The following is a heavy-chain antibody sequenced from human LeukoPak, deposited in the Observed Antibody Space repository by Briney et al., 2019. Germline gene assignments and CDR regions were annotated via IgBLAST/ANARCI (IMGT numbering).Heavy chain of an antibody. CDR3: AKVRYFRVVNCYPDDT. D-gene: IGHD3-9*01. Sequence: GVSLRFPCAASAFTFNYYSMHWVPQAPGNGRNGVTFIRYDGNNKYYADSVKVPITISRDNSKNILYLDMNSLSTKDTSVYYCAKVRYFRVVNCYPDDTWGQGTLVTVSS. V-gene: IGHV3-30*02. J-gene: IGHJ5*02. CDR1: AFTFNYYS. CDR2: IRYDGNNK.